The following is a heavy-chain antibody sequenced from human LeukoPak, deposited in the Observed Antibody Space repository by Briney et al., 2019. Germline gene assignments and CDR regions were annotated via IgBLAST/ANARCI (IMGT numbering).Heavy chain of an antibody. V-gene: IGHV1-8*01. CDR2: MNPNSGNT. CDR3: ARVIFGDYYDSSGFDY. J-gene: IGHJ4*02. CDR1: GYTFTSYD. D-gene: IGHD3-22*01. Sequence: GASVKVSCKASGYTFTSYDINWVRQATGQGLEWMGWMNPNSGNTGYAQKFQGRVTMTRNTSISTAYMELSSLRSEDTAVYYCARVIFGDYYDSSGFDYWGQGTLVTVSS.